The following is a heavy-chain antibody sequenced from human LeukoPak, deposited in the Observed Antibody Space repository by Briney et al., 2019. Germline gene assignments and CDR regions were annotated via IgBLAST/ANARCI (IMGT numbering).Heavy chain of an antibody. D-gene: IGHD2-15*01. CDR1: GFTFSSSA. J-gene: IGHJ4*02. CDR2: ISNNGGYT. V-gene: IGHV3-23*01. CDR3: AKQLGYCSDGSCYFPY. Sequence: GGSLRLSCAASGFTFSSSAMSWVRQALGKGLEWVSAISNNGGYTYYADSVQGRFTISRDNSKSTLCLQMNSLRAEDTAVYYCAKQLGYCSDGSCYFPYWGQGTLVTVSS.